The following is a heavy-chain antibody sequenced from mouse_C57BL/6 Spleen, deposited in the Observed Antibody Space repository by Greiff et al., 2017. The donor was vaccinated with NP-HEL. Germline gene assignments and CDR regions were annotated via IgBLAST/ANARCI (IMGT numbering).Heavy chain of an antibody. CDR1: GYSITSGYY. V-gene: IGHV3-6*01. CDR2: ISYDGSN. D-gene: IGHD2-5*01. J-gene: IGHJ1*03. CDR3: ARESDYSNYEGYFDV. Sequence: VQLKESGPGLVKPSQSLSLTCSVTGYSITSGYYWNWIRQFPGNKLEWMGYISYDGSNNYNPSLKNRISITRDTSKNQFFLKLNSVTTEDTATYYCARESDYSNYEGYFDVWGTGTTVTVSS.